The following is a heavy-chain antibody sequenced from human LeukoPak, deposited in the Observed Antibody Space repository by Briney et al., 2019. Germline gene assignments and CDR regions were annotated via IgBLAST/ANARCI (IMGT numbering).Heavy chain of an antibody. D-gene: IGHD2-15*01. CDR3: TRGCSGGSCSRDAMDV. V-gene: IGHV5-51*01. Sequence: GKSLKISCKASGYSFSSDWIAWVRQMPGKGLEWMGIIFPVDSETTYSPSFQGQVTISADKSTSTAYLQWSSLKASDTAMYYCTRGCSGGSCSRDAMDVWGQGTMVTVSS. CDR2: IFPVDSET. J-gene: IGHJ6*02. CDR1: GYSFSSDW.